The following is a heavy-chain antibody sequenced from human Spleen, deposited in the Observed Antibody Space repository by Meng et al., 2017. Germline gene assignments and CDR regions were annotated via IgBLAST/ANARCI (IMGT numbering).Heavy chain of an antibody. V-gene: IGHV3-23*01. Sequence: GESLKISCAASGFTFSSYTMSWVRQAPGKGLEWVSSSSESAAGTYYAESVKDRFTISRDNSKNTLYLQMNSLRAEATAISYCAKQTAGGSGYWGQGALVTVSS. CDR2: SSESAAGT. CDR1: GFTFSSYT. D-gene: IGHD1-26*01. CDR3: AKQTAGGSGY. J-gene: IGHJ4*02.